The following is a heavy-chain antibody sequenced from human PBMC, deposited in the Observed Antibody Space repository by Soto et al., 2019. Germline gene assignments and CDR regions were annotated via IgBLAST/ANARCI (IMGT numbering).Heavy chain of an antibody. D-gene: IGHD3-10*01. J-gene: IGHJ4*02. V-gene: IGHV4-30-4*01. CDR3: ARDLRYYYGSGSLPVGDY. CDR2: IYCSGST. Sequence: PSETLSLTCTVSGGSISSGDYYWSWIRQPPGKGLEWIGYIYCSGSTYYNPSLKSRVTISVDTSKNQFSLKLSSVTAADTAVYYCARDLRYYYGSGSLPVGDYWGQGTLVTVSS. CDR1: GGSISSGDYY.